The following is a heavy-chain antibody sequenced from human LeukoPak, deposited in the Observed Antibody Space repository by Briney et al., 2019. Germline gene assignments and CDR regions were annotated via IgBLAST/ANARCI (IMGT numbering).Heavy chain of an antibody. CDR2: ISYDGSNK. D-gene: IGHD1-26*01. CDR3: GRLSGSYFDY. Sequence: GGSLRLSCAASGITFSSHGMHWVRQAPGKGLEWVAVISYDGSNKYYADSVKGRFTISRDNSKNTLYLQMNSLRAEDTAVYYCGRLSGSYFDYWGQGTLVTVSS. V-gene: IGHV3-30*03. J-gene: IGHJ4*02. CDR1: GITFSSHG.